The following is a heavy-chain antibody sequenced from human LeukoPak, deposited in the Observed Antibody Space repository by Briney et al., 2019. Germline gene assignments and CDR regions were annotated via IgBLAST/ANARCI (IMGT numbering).Heavy chain of an antibody. CDR2: IYYSGST. J-gene: IGHJ6*03. CDR1: GDSISSSSYY. V-gene: IGHV4-30-4*08. CDR3: ARYRWFGEYAEYYYMDV. Sequence: KPSETLSLTCTVSGDSISSSSYYWGWVRQPPGKGLEWIGYIYYSGSTYYNPSLKSRVTISVDTSKNQFSLKLSSVTAADTAVYYCARYRWFGEYAEYYYMDVWGKGTTVTVSS. D-gene: IGHD3-10*01.